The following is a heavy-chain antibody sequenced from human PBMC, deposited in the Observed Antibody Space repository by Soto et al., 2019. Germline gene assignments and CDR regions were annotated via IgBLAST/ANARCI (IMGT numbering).Heavy chain of an antibody. V-gene: IGHV3-11*01. Sequence: GGSLRLSCAASRFTFTDYYMTWIRQAPGKGLEWVSYISSSGRTIYYADSVKVRFTISRDNAKNSLYLQMNSLRAEDTAVYYCARIAVPATLWFDPWGQGTLVTVSS. CDR1: RFTFTDYY. J-gene: IGHJ5*02. CDR2: ISSSGRTI. D-gene: IGHD6-25*01. CDR3: ARIAVPATLWFDP.